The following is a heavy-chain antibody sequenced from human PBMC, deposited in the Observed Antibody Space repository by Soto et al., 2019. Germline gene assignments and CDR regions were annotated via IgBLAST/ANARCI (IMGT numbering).Heavy chain of an antibody. CDR1: GGTFSSYA. D-gene: IGHD2-8*01. CDR2: IIPIFGTA. CDR3: VTGETNGYYYGMDV. J-gene: IGHJ6*02. Sequence: GASVKVSCKASGGTFSSYAISWVRQAPGQGLGWMGGIIPIFGTANYAQKFQGRVTITADESTSTAYMELSSLRSEDTAVYYCVTGETNGYYYGMDVWGRGTTVTVSS. V-gene: IGHV1-69*13.